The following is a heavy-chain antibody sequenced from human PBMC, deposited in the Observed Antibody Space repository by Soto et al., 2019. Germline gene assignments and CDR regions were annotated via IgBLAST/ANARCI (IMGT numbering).Heavy chain of an antibody. V-gene: IGHV3-30*03. CDR1: GFSFSSSA. CDR3: ARGYYDFWSGSD. CDR2: TSYNENEK. J-gene: IGHJ4*02. Sequence: QVHLVESGGGVVQPGRSLRLSCAASGFSFSSSAMHWVRQAPGKGLEWVAVTSYNENEKYYADSVKRRFAISRDNSKKTLYLQMNSLRAEDTALYYCARGYYDFWSGSDWGQGTLVTVSS. D-gene: IGHD3-3*01.